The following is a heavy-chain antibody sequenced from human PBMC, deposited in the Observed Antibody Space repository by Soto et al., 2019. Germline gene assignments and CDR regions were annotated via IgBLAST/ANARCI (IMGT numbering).Heavy chain of an antibody. CDR1: GYTFTNYD. V-gene: IGHV1-18*01. CDR2: ISTYTGNT. D-gene: IGHD3-10*01. CDR3: ARGYYYGSGRPTPGGMDV. Sequence: ASVKVSCKASGYTFTNYDINWVRQAPGQGLEWMGWISTYTGNTNYAQKLQGRVTMTTDTSTSTAYMGLRSLRSDDTAVYYCARGYYYGSGRPTPGGMDVWGQGTTVTVSS. J-gene: IGHJ6*02.